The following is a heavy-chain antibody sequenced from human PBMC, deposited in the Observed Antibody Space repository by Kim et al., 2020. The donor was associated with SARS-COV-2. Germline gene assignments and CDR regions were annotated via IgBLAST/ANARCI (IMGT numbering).Heavy chain of an antibody. V-gene: IGHV5-51*01. J-gene: IGHJ3*02. CDR3: ARRRYSSSWSAFDI. D-gene: IGHD6-13*01. Sequence: SPTFQGQVTISADKSISTAYLQWSSLKASDTAMYYCARRRYSSSWSAFDIWGQGTMVTVSS.